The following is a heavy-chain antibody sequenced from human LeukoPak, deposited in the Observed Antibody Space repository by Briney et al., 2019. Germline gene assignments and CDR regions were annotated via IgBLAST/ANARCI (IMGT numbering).Heavy chain of an antibody. V-gene: IGHV4-4*07. J-gene: IGHJ6*02. CDR2: IYTNGST. CDR1: GASIRSYY. CDR3: ARDPYASESPYHYGLDV. Sequence: PSETLSLTCTVSGASIRSYYWTWIRQPATKGLEWIGRIYTNGSTKYNPSLKSRITMSVDASKNQFSLRLSSVTAADTAMYYCARDPYASESPYHYGLDVWGQGTTVTVSS. D-gene: IGHD3-10*01.